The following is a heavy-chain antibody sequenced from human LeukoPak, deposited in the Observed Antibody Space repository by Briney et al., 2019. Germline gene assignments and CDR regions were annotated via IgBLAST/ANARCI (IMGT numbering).Heavy chain of an antibody. CDR2: ISSSSSTI. D-gene: IGHD3-22*01. CDR1: GFTFSSYS. J-gene: IGHJ4*02. CDR3: AKATRGPPGPYDSSGYYEYYFDY. V-gene: IGHV3-48*04. Sequence: GGSLRLSCAASGFTFSSYSMNWVRQAPGKGLEWVSYISSSSSTIYYADSVKGRFTISRDNAKNSLYLQMNSLRAEDTAVYYCAKATRGPPGPYDSSGYYEYYFDYWGQGTLVTVSS.